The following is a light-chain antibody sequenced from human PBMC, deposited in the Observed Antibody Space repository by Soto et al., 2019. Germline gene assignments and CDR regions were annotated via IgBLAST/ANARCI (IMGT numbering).Light chain of an antibody. Sequence: QSALTQPASVSGSPGQSITISCTGTSSDLGGYYYVSWYQHHPGKAPKLMIYQFSNRPSGVSNRFSGSKSGNTASLTISGLQDEDEADYYCTSYSSSSTFYVFGTGTKLTVL. V-gene: IGLV2-14*01. J-gene: IGLJ1*01. CDR1: SSDLGGYYY. CDR3: TSYSSSSTFYV. CDR2: QFS.